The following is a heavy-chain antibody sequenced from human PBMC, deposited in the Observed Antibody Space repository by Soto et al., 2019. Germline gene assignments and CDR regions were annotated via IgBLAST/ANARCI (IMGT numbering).Heavy chain of an antibody. D-gene: IGHD5-12*01. J-gene: IGHJ4*02. CDR1: GFTFSSYA. Sequence: GGSLRLSCAASGFTFSSYAMSWVRQAPGKGLEWVSAISGSGGSTYYADSVKGRFTICRDNSKNTLYLQMNSLRAEDTAVYYCAKDRGGYQYYFDYWGQGTLVTVSS. CDR3: AKDRGGYQYYFDY. V-gene: IGHV3-23*01. CDR2: ISGSGGST.